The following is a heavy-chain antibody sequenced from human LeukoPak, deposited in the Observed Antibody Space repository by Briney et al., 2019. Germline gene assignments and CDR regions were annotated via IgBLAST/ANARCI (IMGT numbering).Heavy chain of an antibody. J-gene: IGHJ4*02. CDR2: ISYDGSNK. CDR3: ARSGGVEWLVDS. D-gene: IGHD5-12*01. CDR1: GFTFSSYA. Sequence: GGSLRLSCAASGFTFSSYAKHWVRQAPGKGLEWVAVISYDGSNKYYADSVKGRFTISRDNSKNTLYLQMNSLRAEDTAVYYWARSGGVEWLVDSWGKGTLVTVSS. V-gene: IGHV3-30*04.